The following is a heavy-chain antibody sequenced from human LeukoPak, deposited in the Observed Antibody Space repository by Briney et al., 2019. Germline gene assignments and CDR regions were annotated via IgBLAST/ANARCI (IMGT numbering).Heavy chain of an antibody. V-gene: IGHV3-23*01. J-gene: IGHJ4*02. CDR3: AKVMIVVGSAFDY. D-gene: IGHD3-22*01. CDR2: ISGSGGST. CDR1: GFTFSSYA. Sequence: GGPLRLSCAASGFTFSSYAMSWVRQAPGKGLEWVSAISGSGGSTYYADSVKGRFTISRDNSKNTLYLQMNSLRAEDTAVYYCAKVMIVVGSAFDYWGQGTLVTVSS.